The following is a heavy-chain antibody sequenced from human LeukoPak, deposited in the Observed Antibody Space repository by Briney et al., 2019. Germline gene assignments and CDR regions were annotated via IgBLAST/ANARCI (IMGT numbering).Heavy chain of an antibody. D-gene: IGHD2-2*01. CDR3: ARTHCSSTSCHFDY. V-gene: IGHV4-39*01. Sequence: SETLSLTCTVSGGSISSYYWGWIRQPPGKGLEWIGSIYYSGSTYYNPSLKSRVTISVDTSKNQFSLKLSSVTAADTAVYYCARTHCSSTSCHFDYWGQGTLVTVSS. CDR1: GGSISSYY. J-gene: IGHJ4*02. CDR2: IYYSGST.